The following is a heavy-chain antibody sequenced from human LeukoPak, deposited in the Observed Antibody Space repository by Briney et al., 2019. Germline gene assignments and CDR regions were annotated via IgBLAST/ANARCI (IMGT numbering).Heavy chain of an antibody. D-gene: IGHD3-10*01. CDR1: GFTFSSYW. CDR3: AKDIYGSGSLDGYFDY. V-gene: IGHV3-74*01. Sequence: GGSLRLSCVASGFTFSSYWMHWVRQAPRKGLVWVSRINGDGRNINYADSVRGRFTISRDNAKNTLYLQMNTLRVEDTAVYYCAKDIYGSGSLDGYFDYWGQGTLVTVSS. J-gene: IGHJ4*02. CDR2: INGDGRNI.